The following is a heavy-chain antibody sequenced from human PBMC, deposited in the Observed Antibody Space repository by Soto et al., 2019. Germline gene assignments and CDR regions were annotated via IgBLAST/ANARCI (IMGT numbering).Heavy chain of an antibody. CDR1: GFSFSSYG. V-gene: IGHV3-23*01. CDR2: FSGGGGGT. D-gene: IGHD2-21*02. CDR3: GTNMTAYGPRAGDY. Sequence: GGSLGLSCSTSGFSFSSYGMSWVRQSPGQGLQWVSAFSGGGGGTDYADAVKGRFTILRDNSKNTLYVQMTNLRVDDTAVYYCGTNMTAYGPRAGDYWGQGTRVTVSS. J-gene: IGHJ4*02.